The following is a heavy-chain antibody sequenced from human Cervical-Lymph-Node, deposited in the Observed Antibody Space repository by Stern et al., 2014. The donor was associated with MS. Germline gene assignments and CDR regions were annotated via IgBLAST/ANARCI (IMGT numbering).Heavy chain of an antibody. Sequence: QVQLQESGPGLVKPSGTLSLTCGVSGSSITTSNWWTWVRQPPGKGLELIGEISHSGNINFNPSLKSRVTMSVDKSKNQVSLKLTSVTAADTAVYYCARGEVTTWFDSWGPGTLVTVSS. CDR3: ARGEVTTWFDS. J-gene: IGHJ5*01. CDR1: GSSITTSNW. CDR2: ISHSGNI. D-gene: IGHD4-17*01. V-gene: IGHV4-4*02.